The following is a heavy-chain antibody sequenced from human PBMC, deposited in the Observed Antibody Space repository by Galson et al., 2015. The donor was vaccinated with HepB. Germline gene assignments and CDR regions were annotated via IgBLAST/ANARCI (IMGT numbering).Heavy chain of an antibody. Sequence: QSGAEVKKPGESLKISCKGSGYSFTRNWIGWVRQMPGKGLEWMGIIYPGDSETRNSPSLQGQVTISADKSISTAYLQWSSLKASDTAMYYCASQGGNSYGWGSSDYWVQGTLVTVSS. CDR2: IYPGDSET. V-gene: IGHV5-51*01. CDR3: ASQGGNSYGWGSSDY. J-gene: IGHJ4*02. CDR1: GYSFTRNW. D-gene: IGHD5-18*01.